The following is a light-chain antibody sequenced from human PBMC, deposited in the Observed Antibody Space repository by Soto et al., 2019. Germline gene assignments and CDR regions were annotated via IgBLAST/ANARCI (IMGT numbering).Light chain of an antibody. CDR1: QSVLFAAKNKNY. CDR3: HQYYSFPHT. J-gene: IGKJ2*01. Sequence: DIVMTQSPDSLAVSLGERATINCKSSQSVLFAAKNKNYLAWFQQKPGQPPKLLIYWASTRESGVPDRCSGSGAETDFTLTITSLQAEDVAVYYCHQYYSFPHTFGQGTKLEIK. V-gene: IGKV4-1*01. CDR2: WAS.